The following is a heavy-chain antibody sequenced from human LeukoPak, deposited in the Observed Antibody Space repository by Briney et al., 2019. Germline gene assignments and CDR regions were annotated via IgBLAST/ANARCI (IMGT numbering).Heavy chain of an antibody. D-gene: IGHD1-26*01. CDR2: MNPRSGDT. CDR3: ARGTRTAFDI. CDR1: GYSFTIYD. Sequence: ASVKVSCKASGYSFTIYDMNWVRQAPGQGLEWMGWMNPRSGDTDYAQRLEGRVTMTRSASISTAYMELINLRSEDTAVYYCARGTRTAFDIWGQGTMVTVSS. V-gene: IGHV1-8*02. J-gene: IGHJ3*02.